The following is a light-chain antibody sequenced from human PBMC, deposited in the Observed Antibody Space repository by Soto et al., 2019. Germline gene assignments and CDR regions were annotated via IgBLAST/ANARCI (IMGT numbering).Light chain of an antibody. J-gene: IGLJ3*02. CDR1: DSDVGNYDY. CDR2: DVF. Sequence: QSVLIQPPSASGSPGQSVTISCTGSDSDVGNYDYVSWFQHHPGKAPKLVIYDVFKRPSGVPDRFSGSKSVNTASLTISGLLAEDEADYHCLSYAGSNYWVFGGGTSSPS. V-gene: IGLV2-8*01. CDR3: LSYAGSNYWV.